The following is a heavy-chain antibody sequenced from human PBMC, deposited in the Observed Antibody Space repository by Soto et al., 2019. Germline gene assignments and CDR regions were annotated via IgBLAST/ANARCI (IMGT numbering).Heavy chain of an antibody. Sequence: ASVKVSCKASGYTFTSYYMHWVRQAPGQGLEWMGIINPSGGSTSYAQKFQGRVTMTRDTSTSTVYMELSSLRSEDTAVYYCASGGLGSSWPDYYYYYGMDVWGQGTTVTVSS. CDR1: GYTFTSYY. CDR3: ASGGLGSSWPDYYYYYGMDV. D-gene: IGHD6-6*01. J-gene: IGHJ6*02. V-gene: IGHV1-46*01. CDR2: INPSGGST.